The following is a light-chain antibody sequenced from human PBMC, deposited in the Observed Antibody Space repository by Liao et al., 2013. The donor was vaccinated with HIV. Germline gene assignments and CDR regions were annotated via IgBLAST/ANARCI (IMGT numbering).Light chain of an antibody. CDR1: NIGDKS. Sequence: SYVLTQPPSVSVAPGKTARITCGGTNIGDKSVHWYQQKPGQAPVVIIYYDSDRPSGIPERFSGSNSGNTATLTISRVEAGDEADYYCHVWDSGSDVFGTGTKVTVL. CDR2: YDS. J-gene: IGLJ1*01. V-gene: IGLV3-21*01. CDR3: HVWDSGSDV.